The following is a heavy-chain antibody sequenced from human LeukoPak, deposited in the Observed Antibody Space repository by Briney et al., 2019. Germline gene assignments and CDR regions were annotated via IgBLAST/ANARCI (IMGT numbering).Heavy chain of an antibody. D-gene: IGHD2-15*01. Sequence: SETLSLTCTVSGDSMKSYYWTWIRQPPGKGLEWIGYIYYTGSTNYNPSFKSRVTISVDTSKNQFSLKLSSVTAADTAVYYCARYCNDGSCLSKALDIWGQGVLVTASS. J-gene: IGHJ3*02. V-gene: IGHV4-59*01. CDR2: IYYTGST. CDR1: GDSMKSYY. CDR3: ARYCNDGSCLSKALDI.